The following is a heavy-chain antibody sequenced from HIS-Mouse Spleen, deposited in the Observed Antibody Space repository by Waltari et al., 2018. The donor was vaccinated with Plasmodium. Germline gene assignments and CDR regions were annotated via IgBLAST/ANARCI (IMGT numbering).Heavy chain of an antibody. CDR1: GGSISSSSYY. J-gene: IGHJ3*02. CDR2: MYYSGGT. D-gene: IGHD3-16*02. Sequence: QLQLQESGPGLVKPSETLSLTCTVSGGSISSSSYYWGWIRQPPGKGLEWIGGMYYSGGTYDNPTLKSRVTISVDTSKNQFSLKLSSVTAADTAVYYCARDHAMITFGGVIVIPDAFDIWGQGTMVTVSS. V-gene: IGHV4-39*07. CDR3: ARDHAMITFGGVIVIPDAFDI.